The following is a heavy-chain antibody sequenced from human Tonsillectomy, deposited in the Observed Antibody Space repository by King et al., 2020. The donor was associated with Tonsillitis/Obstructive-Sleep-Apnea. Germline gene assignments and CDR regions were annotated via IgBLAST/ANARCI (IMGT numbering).Heavy chain of an antibody. CDR1: GYTFNNNA. CDR3: ARVVGPQSNTWFLDYYMDV. V-gene: IGHV7-4-1*02. CDR2: INTNTGNP. Sequence: VQLVVSGSALKKPGASVKVSCKASGYTFNNNALNWVRQAPGQGLEWLGWINTNTGNPSYARAFTGRFVFSLDCSVSTAYLQITSLKTEDTAVYYCARVVGPQSNTWFLDYYMDVWGNGTSVTVAS. J-gene: IGHJ6*03. D-gene: IGHD6-13*01.